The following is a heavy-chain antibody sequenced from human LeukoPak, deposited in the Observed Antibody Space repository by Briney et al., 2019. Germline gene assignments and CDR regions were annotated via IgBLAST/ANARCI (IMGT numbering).Heavy chain of an antibody. Sequence: SETLSLTCTVSGGSISSYSWSWIRQPPGKGLEWIGYIYSSGRTNHNPSLKSRVTISVSTSRNQFSLKLSSVTAADTAVYYCARVIFPKNSAYYYDSSGSFQHWGQGTLVTVSS. CDR3: ARVIFPKNSAYYYDSSGSFQH. D-gene: IGHD3-22*01. CDR1: GGSISSYS. V-gene: IGHV4-59*08. CDR2: IYSSGRT. J-gene: IGHJ1*01.